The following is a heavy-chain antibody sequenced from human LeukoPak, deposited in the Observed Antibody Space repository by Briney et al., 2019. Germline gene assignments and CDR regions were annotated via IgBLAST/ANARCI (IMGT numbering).Heavy chain of an antibody. CDR1: GFTFSGCG. V-gene: IGHV3-30*02. J-gene: IGHJ4*02. Sequence: GGSLRLSCAACGFTFSGCGMHWVRQAPGKGLEGVAFICYDGRDKYYTDSVKGRFTISRDNSKNTLYLQMNSLRAEDTAMYYCAKDPYSYGSYFDYWGQGTLVTVSS. D-gene: IGHD5-18*01. CDR3: AKDPYSYGSYFDY. CDR2: ICYDGRDK.